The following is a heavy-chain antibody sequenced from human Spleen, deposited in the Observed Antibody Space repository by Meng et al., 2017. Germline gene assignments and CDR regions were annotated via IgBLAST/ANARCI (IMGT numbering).Heavy chain of an antibody. CDR2: ISGDST. D-gene: IGHD4-17*01. V-gene: IGHV3-38-3*01. CDR3: ARGLKTGMTTAYYFDY. J-gene: IGHJ4*02. Sequence: GESLKISCAASGFTVSSNEMRWVRQPPGKGLEWVSSISGDSTYYADSGKGRFTISRDNSKNTLYLQMDSLRSEDTAVYYCARGLKTGMTTAYYFDYWGQGTLVTVSS. CDR1: GFTVSSNE.